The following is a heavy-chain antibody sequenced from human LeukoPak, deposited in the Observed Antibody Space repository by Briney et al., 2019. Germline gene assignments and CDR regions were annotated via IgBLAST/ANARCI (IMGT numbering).Heavy chain of an antibody. J-gene: IGHJ4*02. CDR1: GFTFSNAW. D-gene: IGHD3-22*01. CDR3: ARHTYYYDSSGYFDY. Sequence: GSLRLSCAASGFTFSNAWMSWIRQPPGKGLEWIGYIYYSGSTNYNPSLKSRVTISVETSKNQFSLRLSSVTAADTAVYYCARHTYYYDSSGYFDYWGQGTLVTVSS. CDR2: IYYSGST. V-gene: IGHV4-59*08.